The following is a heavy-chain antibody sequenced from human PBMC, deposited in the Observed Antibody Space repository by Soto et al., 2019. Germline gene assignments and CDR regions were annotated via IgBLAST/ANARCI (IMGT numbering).Heavy chain of an antibody. CDR3: ARGIAARLGYGMDV. D-gene: IGHD6-6*01. J-gene: IGHJ6*02. V-gene: IGHV3-21*01. CDR2: ISSSSSYI. CDR1: GFTFSSYS. Sequence: GVSLRLSCAASGFTFSSYSMNWVRQAPGKGLEWVSSISSSSSYIYYADSVKGRFTISRDNAKNSLYLQMNSLRAEDTAVYYCARGIAARLGYGMDVWGQGTTVTVSS.